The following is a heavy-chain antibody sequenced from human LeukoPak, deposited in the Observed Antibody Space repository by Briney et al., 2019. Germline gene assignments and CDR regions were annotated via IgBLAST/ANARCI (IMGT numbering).Heavy chain of an antibody. CDR1: GVSISGQW. CDR3: ARHGNWAFDF. Sequence: GGSLRLSCVASGVSISGQWMNWVRQAPGKGLEWVATINEVGSDKQYMDSVKGRLSISRDNPKNSLYLQMNSPRAEDTAVYFCARHGNWAFDFWGQGTMVTVSS. D-gene: IGHD1-1*01. CDR2: INEVGSDK. V-gene: IGHV3-7*04. J-gene: IGHJ3*01.